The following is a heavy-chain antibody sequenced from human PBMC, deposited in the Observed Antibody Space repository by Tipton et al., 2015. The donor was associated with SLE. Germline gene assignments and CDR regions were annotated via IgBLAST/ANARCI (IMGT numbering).Heavy chain of an antibody. CDR1: GGSISRMNW. CDR2: IYTSGST. J-gene: IGHJ3*02. CDR3: ANAGYFGPFDI. D-gene: IGHD2/OR15-2a*01. Sequence: TLSLTCTVSGGSISRMNWWSWVRQPPGKGLEWIGYIYTSGSTNYNPSLKSRVTISVDTSKNQFSLMLTSVTAADTAVYYCANAGYFGPFDIWGQGTMVTVSS. V-gene: IGHV4-4*02.